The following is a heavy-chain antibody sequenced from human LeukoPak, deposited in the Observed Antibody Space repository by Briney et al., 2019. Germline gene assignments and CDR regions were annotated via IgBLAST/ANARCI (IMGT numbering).Heavy chain of an antibody. J-gene: IGHJ4*02. D-gene: IGHD5-18*01. CDR1: GDSVSINSAA. CDR3: AGGRYSYGYYYFDY. V-gene: IGHV6-1*01. Sequence: SQTLSLTCAISGDSVSINSAAWNWIRQSPSRGLEWLGRTYQRSKWYNDYAVSVKSRITINPDISKNQFSLKLSSVTAADTAVYYCAGGRYSYGYYYFDYWGQGTLVTVSS. CDR2: TYQRSKWYN.